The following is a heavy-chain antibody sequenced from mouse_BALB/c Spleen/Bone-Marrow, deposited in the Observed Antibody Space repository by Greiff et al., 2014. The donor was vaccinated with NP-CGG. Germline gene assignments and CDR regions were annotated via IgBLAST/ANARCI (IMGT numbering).Heavy chain of an antibody. J-gene: IGHJ2*01. V-gene: IGHV3-2*02. CDR1: GYSITSDYA. CDR2: ISYSGST. CDR3: ARYDYDGVDY. Sequence: VQLQQSGPGLVKPSQSLSLTCTVTGYSITSDYAWNWIRQFPGNKLEWMGYISYSGSTSYNPSLKSRISIIRDTSKNQFFLQLNSVTTEDTATYYCARYDYDGVDYWGQGTTLTVSS. D-gene: IGHD2-4*01.